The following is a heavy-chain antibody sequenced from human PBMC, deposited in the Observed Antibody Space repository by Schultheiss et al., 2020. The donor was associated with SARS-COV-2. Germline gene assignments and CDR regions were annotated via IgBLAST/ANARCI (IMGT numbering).Heavy chain of an antibody. D-gene: IGHD3-3*01. CDR2: IDHSGSP. V-gene: IGHV4-4*02. CDR3: AGREPFYYDFWSGYQAPFDY. J-gene: IGHJ4*02. CDR1: GDSINSTNW. Sequence: SETLSLTCAVSGDSINSTNWWSWVRQPPGKGLEWIGEIDHSGSPNYNPSLKSRVTISVDTSKNQFSLKLSSVTAADTAVYYCAGREPFYYDFWSGYQAPFDYWGQGTLVTVSS.